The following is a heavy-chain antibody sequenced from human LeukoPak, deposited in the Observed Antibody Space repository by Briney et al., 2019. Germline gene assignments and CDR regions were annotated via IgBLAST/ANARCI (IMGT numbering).Heavy chain of an antibody. CDR3: ATGVWGSSGYYFDY. J-gene: IGHJ4*02. Sequence: ASVKVSCKVSGYTLTELSMHWVRQAPGKGREWMRGFDPEDGETIYAQKFQGRVTMTEDTSTDTAYMELSSLRSEDTAVYYCATGVWGSSGYYFDYWGQGTLVTVSS. D-gene: IGHD3-22*01. CDR1: GYTLTELS. V-gene: IGHV1-24*01. CDR2: FDPEDGET.